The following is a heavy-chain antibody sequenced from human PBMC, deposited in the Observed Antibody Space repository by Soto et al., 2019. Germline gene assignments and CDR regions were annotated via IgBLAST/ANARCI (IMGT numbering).Heavy chain of an antibody. CDR3: AREEKQLSRYGGDFDY. J-gene: IGHJ4*02. V-gene: IGHV4-61*01. CDR2: IYYIVTT. D-gene: IGHD3-16*01. Sequence: QVQLQEAGPGLVKPSETLSLTCSVSDGSVNTGNYYWSWIRQPPGKGLEWIGHIYYIVTTNYNPSLMLRVTISVDTSKNQFSLKVTSVTAADTAVYFCAREEKQLSRYGGDFDYWGQGILVTVSS. CDR1: DGSVNTGNYY.